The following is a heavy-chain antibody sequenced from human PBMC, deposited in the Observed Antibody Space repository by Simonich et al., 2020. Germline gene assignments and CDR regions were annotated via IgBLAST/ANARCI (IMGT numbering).Heavy chain of an antibody. D-gene: IGHD5-18*01. CDR2: NSSSSSYI. Sequence: EVQLVESGGGLVKPGGSLRLSCAASGFTFSSYSMNWVRHAPGRGMELVSYNSSSSSYINYADSVKGRFTISRDNAKNSLYLQMNSLRAEDTAVYYCARDVDTAMVFDYWGQGTLVTVSS. V-gene: IGHV3-21*05. J-gene: IGHJ4*02. CDR1: GFTFSSYS. CDR3: ARDVDTAMVFDY.